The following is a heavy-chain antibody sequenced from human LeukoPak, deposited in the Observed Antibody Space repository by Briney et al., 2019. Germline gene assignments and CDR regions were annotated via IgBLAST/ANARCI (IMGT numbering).Heavy chain of an antibody. Sequence: GGSLRLSCAASGFTFSSYWMSWVRQAPGKGLEWVANIKQDGSEKYYVDSVKGRFTISRDNAKNSLYLQMNSLRAEGTAVYYCARDYHDSSGYYHVGYFDYWGQGTLVTVSS. J-gene: IGHJ4*02. CDR3: ARDYHDSSGYYHVGYFDY. CDR2: IKQDGSEK. CDR1: GFTFSSYW. V-gene: IGHV3-7*01. D-gene: IGHD3-22*01.